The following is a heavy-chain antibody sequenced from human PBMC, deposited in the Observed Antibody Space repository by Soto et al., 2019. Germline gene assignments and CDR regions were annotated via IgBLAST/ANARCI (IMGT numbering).Heavy chain of an antibody. CDR2: ISGSGGST. D-gene: IGHD3-10*01. J-gene: IGHJ4*02. V-gene: IGHV3-23*01. CDR1: GFTFSSYA. CDR3: AKDLWFGELPYYFDY. Sequence: ESVGGLVQPGGSLRLSCAASGFTFSSYAMSWVRQAPGKGLEWVSAISGSGGSTYYADSVKGRFTISRDNSKNTLYLQMNSLRAEDTAVYYCAKDLWFGELPYYFDYWGQGTLVTVSS.